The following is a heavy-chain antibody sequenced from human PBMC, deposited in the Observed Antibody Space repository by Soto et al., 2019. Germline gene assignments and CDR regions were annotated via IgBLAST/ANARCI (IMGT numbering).Heavy chain of an antibody. CDR2: ISAYNGHT. V-gene: IGHV1-18*04. CDR1: GYTFTYYG. CDR3: ASWPPPRGLRSFEGYFQH. J-gene: IGHJ1*01. D-gene: IGHD3-10*01. Sequence: ASVKVACNASGYTFTYYGSTWVRQAPGEGLEWMGWISAYNGHTNYAQKGQGRVTMTTDTSTSTAYMELRSLRSDDTAAFYCASWPPPRGLRSFEGYFQHWRQGTLVTVSS.